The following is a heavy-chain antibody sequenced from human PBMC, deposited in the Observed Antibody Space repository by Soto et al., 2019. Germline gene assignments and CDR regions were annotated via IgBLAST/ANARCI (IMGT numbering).Heavy chain of an antibody. Sequence: EVQLVESGGGLVQPGGSLRLSCAASGFPFTNAWMSWVRQVPGKGLEWIARVLSKADGGEKDYAAPVKDRFTISRDDSRNTLHLQMDSLRTEDTAVYYCTTYAYIWWSDRYRWAYWGQGALVTVSS. V-gene: IGHV3-15*01. CDR3: TTYAYIWWSDRYRWAY. D-gene: IGHD3-16*02. J-gene: IGHJ4*02. CDR2: VLSKADGGEK. CDR1: GFPFTNAW.